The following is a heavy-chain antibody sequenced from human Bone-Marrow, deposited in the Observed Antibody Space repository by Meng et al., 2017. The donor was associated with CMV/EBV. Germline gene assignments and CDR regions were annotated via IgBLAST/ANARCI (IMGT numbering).Heavy chain of an antibody. Sequence: SVKVSCKTSGGTFRNYAISWVRQAPGQGLEWMGGIIPNVGIANYAQKFQGRVTITTDESTNTGYMELSGLRSDDTAVYFCAREGYSYGQYYFDDWGQGTLVTVSS. D-gene: IGHD5-12*01. CDR2: IIPNVGIA. J-gene: IGHJ4*02. CDR1: GGTFRNYA. CDR3: AREGYSYGQYYFDD. V-gene: IGHV1-69*05.